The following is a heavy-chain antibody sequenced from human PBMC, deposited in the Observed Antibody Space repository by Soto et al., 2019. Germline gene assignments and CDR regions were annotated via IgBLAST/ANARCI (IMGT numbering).Heavy chain of an antibody. CDR1: GGSISSVDYF. D-gene: IGHD2-2*01. Sequence: SETLSLTCTGSGGSISSVDYFWSWIRQPPGKGLEWIGFIYHTGTTYYNPSLRSRVSISIDTSKSQFSLKLNSVTAADTAVYYCARVMAAMQNWLDPWGQGTLVTVSS. V-gene: IGHV4-30-4*01. CDR3: ARVMAAMQNWLDP. J-gene: IGHJ5*02. CDR2: IYHTGTT.